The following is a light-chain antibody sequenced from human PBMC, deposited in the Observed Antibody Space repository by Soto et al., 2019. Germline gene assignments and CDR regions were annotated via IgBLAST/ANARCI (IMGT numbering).Light chain of an antibody. CDR2: GAS. CDR1: QSVSSN. CDR3: QHYNKLPLT. J-gene: IGKJ4*01. Sequence: EIVLTQSPATLSVSPGERATLSCRASQSVSSNLAWYQQKPGQAPRLVIYGASTRATGIPARFSGSGSGTEFTLTISSQQSEDFAVYYCQHYNKLPLTFGGGAKVEIK. V-gene: IGKV3-15*01.